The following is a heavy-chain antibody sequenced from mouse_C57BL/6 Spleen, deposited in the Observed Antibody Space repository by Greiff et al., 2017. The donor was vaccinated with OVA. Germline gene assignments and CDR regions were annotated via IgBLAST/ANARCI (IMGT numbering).Heavy chain of an antibody. Sequence: QVQLKESGPELVKPGASVKISCKASGYAFSSSWMNWVKQRPGKGLEWIGRIYPGDGDTNYNGKFKGKATLTADKSSSTAYMQLSSLTSEDSAVYFCARGDGYYVSDYWGQGTTLTVSS. J-gene: IGHJ2*01. D-gene: IGHD2-3*01. CDR1: GYAFSSSW. CDR3: ARGDGYYVSDY. V-gene: IGHV1-82*01. CDR2: IYPGDGDT.